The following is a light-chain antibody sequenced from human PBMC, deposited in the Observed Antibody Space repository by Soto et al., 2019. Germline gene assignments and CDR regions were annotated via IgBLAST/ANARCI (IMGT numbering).Light chain of an antibody. Sequence: DIQMPQSPSSLSACVGDRVIITCRASQSITSYLNWYQQKPGKAPKLLIYATSSLQSGVPSRFVGSGAGTDFSLTINSLQPEDFATYYCQQSYSTPQTFCQGTKVEIK. CDR1: QSITSY. V-gene: IGKV1-39*01. CDR3: QQSYSTPQT. CDR2: ATS. J-gene: IGKJ1*01.